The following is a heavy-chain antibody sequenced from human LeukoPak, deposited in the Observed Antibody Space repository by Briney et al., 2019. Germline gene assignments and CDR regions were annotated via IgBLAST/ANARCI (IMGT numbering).Heavy chain of an antibody. V-gene: IGHV4-39*01. CDR1: GGSISSGTYY. Sequence: SETLSLTCTVSGGSISSGTYYWGWVRQPPGKGLVWIGSIYYSGSTSYNPSLKSRVTIPVDTSKNQFSLKLDSVTAADTAVYYCARNASDSGTSYFDYWGQGTLVTVSS. D-gene: IGHD1-26*01. J-gene: IGHJ4*02. CDR3: ARNASDSGTSYFDY. CDR2: IYYSGST.